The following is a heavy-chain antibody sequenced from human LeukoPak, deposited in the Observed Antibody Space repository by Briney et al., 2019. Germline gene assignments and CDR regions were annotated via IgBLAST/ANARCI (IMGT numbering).Heavy chain of an antibody. CDR1: GYTFTGYY. CDR2: IYPNTGGT. D-gene: IGHD6-19*01. J-gene: IGHJ4*02. V-gene: IGHV1-2*02. CDR3: ARNGISVAGYDY. Sequence: ASVKVSCKASGYTFTGYYMRWVRQAPGQGLEWMGWIYPNTGGTNDAQKFRGRVTMTRDTSISTAYMELSRLGSDDTAVYYCARNGISVAGYDYWGQGTVVTVSS.